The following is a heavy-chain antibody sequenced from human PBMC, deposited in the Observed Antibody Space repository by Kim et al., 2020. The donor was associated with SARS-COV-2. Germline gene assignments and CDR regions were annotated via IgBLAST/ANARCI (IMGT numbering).Heavy chain of an antibody. Sequence: GGSLRLSCAASGFTFSSYGMHWVRQAPGKGLEWVAVIWYDGSNKYYADSVKGRFTISRDNSKNTLYLQMNSLRAEDTAVYYCARDKRSGSYEWYFDYWGQGTLVTVSS. J-gene: IGHJ4*02. CDR3: ARDKRSGSYEWYFDY. D-gene: IGHD1-26*01. CDR2: IWYDGSNK. V-gene: IGHV3-33*01. CDR1: GFTFSSYG.